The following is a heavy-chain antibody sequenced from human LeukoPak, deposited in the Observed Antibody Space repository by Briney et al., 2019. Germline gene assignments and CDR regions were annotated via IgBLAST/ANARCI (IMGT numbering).Heavy chain of an antibody. CDR3: ARSVPSAY. V-gene: IGHV1-18*01. J-gene: IGHJ4*02. CDR2: ISVYNGDT. CDR1: VYTFTIVG. Sequence: ASVKVSCKPSVYTFTIVGISWVRQAPGQGLEWMGWISVYNGDTNFPQKFQARATITTDTPTSPCFMELGNLRSDDRAVIYFARSVPSAYWGQGTLVTVP. D-gene: IGHD1-26*01.